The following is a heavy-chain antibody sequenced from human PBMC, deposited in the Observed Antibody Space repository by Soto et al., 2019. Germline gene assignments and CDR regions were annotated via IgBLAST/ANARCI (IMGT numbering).Heavy chain of an antibody. Sequence: GGSLGLCCAASGFFCGRYGMHWVRQAPDKGLEWLATIRPDGSDQWYAQSVRGQFTISRDNSKNTLYLQMNSLRAEDSAVYYCARDPTSGATYSGPSYYAMDVWGQGTMFTDSS. CDR2: IRPDGSDQ. D-gene: IGHD2-15*01. CDR1: GFFCGRYG. CDR3: ARDPTSGATYSGPSYYAMDV. J-gene: IGHJ6*02. V-gene: IGHV3-30*02.